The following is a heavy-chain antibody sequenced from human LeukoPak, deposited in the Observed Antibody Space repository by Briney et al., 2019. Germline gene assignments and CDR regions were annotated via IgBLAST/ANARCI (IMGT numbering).Heavy chain of an antibody. CDR2: ISGSGGST. Sequence: PGGSLRLSCAASGFTFSSYAMSWVRQAPGKGLEWVSAISGSGGSTYYADSVKGRFTISRDNSKNTLYLQVNSLRAEDTAVYYCAKVLLAVTTGGFDYWGQGTLVTVSS. D-gene: IGHD4-17*01. CDR1: GFTFSSYA. CDR3: AKVLLAVTTGGFDY. J-gene: IGHJ4*02. V-gene: IGHV3-23*01.